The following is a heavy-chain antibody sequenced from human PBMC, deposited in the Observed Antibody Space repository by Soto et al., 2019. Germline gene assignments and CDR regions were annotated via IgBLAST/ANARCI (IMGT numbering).Heavy chain of an antibody. CDR1: GGSISSGGYY. J-gene: IGHJ6*02. D-gene: IGHD2-15*01. CDR2: SYYSGST. V-gene: IGHV4-31*03. CDR3: ARDRGVVVAAGYYYYGMDV. Sequence: TLSLTCTVSGGSISSGGYYWSWIRQHPGKGLEWIGYSYYSGSTYYNPSLKSRVTISVDTSKNQFSLKLSSVTAADTAVYYCARDRGVVVAAGYYYYGMDVWGQGTTVTVSS.